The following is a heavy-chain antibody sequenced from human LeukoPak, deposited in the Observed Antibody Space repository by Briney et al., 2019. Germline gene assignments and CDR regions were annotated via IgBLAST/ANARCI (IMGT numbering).Heavy chain of an antibody. CDR1: GFTFSSYG. J-gene: IGHJ4*02. Sequence: GGSLRLSCAASGFTFSSYGMSWVRQAPGKGLEWVSAISGSGGSTYYADSVKGRFTISRDNSKNALYLQMHSLRAEDTAVYYCAKGDQPLLYGGAFDYWGQGTLVTVSS. V-gene: IGHV3-23*01. CDR2: ISGSGGST. CDR3: AKGDQPLLYGGAFDY. D-gene: IGHD2-2*02.